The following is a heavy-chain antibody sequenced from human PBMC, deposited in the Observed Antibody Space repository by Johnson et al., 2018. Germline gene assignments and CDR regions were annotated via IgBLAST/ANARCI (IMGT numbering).Heavy chain of an antibody. J-gene: IGHJ3*02. Sequence: VQLVESGGGLVQPGGSLRLSCAASGFSISNYWMHWVRQPPGKGLVWVSRINGDGSNSGYVDSVRGRFTISRDNAKNTLDLQMNSLRAEDTAVYYCAREAYSSGRAGIFHIWGQGTMVTVSS. V-gene: IGHV3-74*01. CDR2: INGDGSNS. D-gene: IGHD6-19*01. CDR1: GFSISNYW. CDR3: AREAYSSGRAGIFHI.